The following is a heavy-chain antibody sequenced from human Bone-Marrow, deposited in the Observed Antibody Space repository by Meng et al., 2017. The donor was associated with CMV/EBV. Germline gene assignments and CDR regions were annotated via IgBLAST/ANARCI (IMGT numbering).Heavy chain of an antibody. V-gene: IGHV3-13*03. CDR3: ARDQFAGDYYYYGMDV. CDR2: IGTAGDT. J-gene: IGHJ6*02. D-gene: IGHD1-26*01. Sequence: GESLKISCAACGFTFSSYDMHWVRQATGKGLEWVSAIGTAGDTYYPGSVKGQFTISRENAKNSLYLQMNSLRAEDTAVYYCARDQFAGDYYYYGMDVWGQGTTVTVSS. CDR1: GFTFSSYD.